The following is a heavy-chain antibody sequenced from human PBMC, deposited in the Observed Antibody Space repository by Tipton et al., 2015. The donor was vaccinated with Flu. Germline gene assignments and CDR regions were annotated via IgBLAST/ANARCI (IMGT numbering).Heavy chain of an antibody. Sequence: TLSLTCAVYGGSFSGYYWNYIRQPPGRGLEWIGEINHSGIISYNPSLKSRVTMSVDTSKNQFSLKLRSVTAADTAVYYCARGRRRYGSGYGLPDYWGQGTLVTVSS. J-gene: IGHJ4*02. CDR2: INHSGII. V-gene: IGHV4-34*01. CDR1: GGSFSGYY. CDR3: ARGRRRYGSGYGLPDY. D-gene: IGHD5-12*01.